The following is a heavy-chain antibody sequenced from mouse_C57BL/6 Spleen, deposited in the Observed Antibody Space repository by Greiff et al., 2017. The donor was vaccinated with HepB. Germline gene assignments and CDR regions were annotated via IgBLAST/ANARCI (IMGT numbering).Heavy chain of an antibody. CDR2: IYPGDGDT. CDR3: AREGYFDV. J-gene: IGHJ1*03. CDR1: GYAFSSSW. V-gene: IGHV1-82*01. Sequence: VQLQQSGPELVKPGASVKISCKASGYAFSSSWMNWVKQRPGKGLEWIGRIYPGDGDTNYNGKFKGKATLTADKSSSTAYMQLSSLTSEDSAVYCGAREGYFDVWGTGTTVTVSS.